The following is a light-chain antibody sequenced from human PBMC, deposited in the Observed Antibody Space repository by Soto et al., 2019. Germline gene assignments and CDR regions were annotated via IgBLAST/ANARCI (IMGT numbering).Light chain of an antibody. V-gene: IGLV2-14*01. CDR2: EVS. J-gene: IGLJ1*01. CDR3: NSYTNNNTFV. CDR1: SSDVGGYNY. Sequence: QSALTQPASVSGSPGQSITISCTGTSSDVGGYNYVSWFQQHPGKAPKLMIYEVSNRPSGVSNRFSCSRSGNTASLTISGLQSEDEAEYYCNSYTNNNTFVFGTGTKLTVL.